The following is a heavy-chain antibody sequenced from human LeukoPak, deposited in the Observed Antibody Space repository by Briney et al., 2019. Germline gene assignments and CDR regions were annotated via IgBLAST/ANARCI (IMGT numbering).Heavy chain of an antibody. CDR1: GYSFTSYW. V-gene: IGHV5-51*01. Sequence: GESLKISCKGSGYSFTSYWIGWVRQMPGKGLEWVGIIYPGDSDTRYSPSFQGQVTISADKSISTAYLQWSSLKDSDTAMYYCATQRGYYYDSSGYPYYFDYWGQGNLVTVSS. J-gene: IGHJ4*02. CDR2: IYPGDSDT. D-gene: IGHD3-22*01. CDR3: ATQRGYYYDSSGYPYYFDY.